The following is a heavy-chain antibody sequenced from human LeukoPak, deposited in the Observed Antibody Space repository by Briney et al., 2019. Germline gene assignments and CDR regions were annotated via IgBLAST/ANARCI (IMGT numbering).Heavy chain of an antibody. CDR3: AREPSGYYTGAFDI. J-gene: IGHJ3*02. CDR1: GYTFTSYD. D-gene: IGHD3-3*01. CDR2: MNPNSGNT. Sequence: GASVKVSCKAPGYTFTSYDINWVRQATGQGLEWMGWMNPNSGNTGYAQKFQGRVTITRNTSISTAYMELSSLRSEDTAVYYCAREPSGYYTGAFDIWGQGTMVTVSS. V-gene: IGHV1-8*03.